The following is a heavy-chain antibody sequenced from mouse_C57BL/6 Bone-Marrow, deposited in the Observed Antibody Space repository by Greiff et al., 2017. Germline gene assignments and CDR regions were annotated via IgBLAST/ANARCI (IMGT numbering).Heavy chain of an antibody. CDR2: IDPENGDT. Sequence: EVQLQQSGAELVRPGASVKLSCTASGFNIKDDYMHWVKQRPEQGLEWIGWIDPENGDTEYASKFQGKATITADTSSNTAYLQLSSLTSEDTAVYYCTTDYDYDEGGYAMDYWGQGTSVTVSS. CDR3: TTDYDYDEGGYAMDY. V-gene: IGHV14-4*01. J-gene: IGHJ4*01. CDR1: GFNIKDDY. D-gene: IGHD2-4*01.